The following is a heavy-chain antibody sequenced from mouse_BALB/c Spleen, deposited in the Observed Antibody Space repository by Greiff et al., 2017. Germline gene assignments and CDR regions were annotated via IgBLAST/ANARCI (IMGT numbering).Heavy chain of an antibody. V-gene: IGHV5-9-4*01. CDR2: ISSGGSYT. Sequence: EVQRVESGGGLVKPGGSLKLSCAASGFTFSSYAMSWVRQSPEKRLEWVAEISSGGSYTYYPDTVTGRFTISRDNAKNTLYLEMSSLRSEDTAMYYCARSPYYGNYFDYWGQGTTLTVSS. CDR1: GFTFSSYA. D-gene: IGHD2-10*01. J-gene: IGHJ2*01. CDR3: ARSPYYGNYFDY.